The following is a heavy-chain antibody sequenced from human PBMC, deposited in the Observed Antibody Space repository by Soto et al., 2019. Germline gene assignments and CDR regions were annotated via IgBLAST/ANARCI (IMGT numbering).Heavy chain of an antibody. CDR1: GFTFSSYA. D-gene: IGHD6-6*01. CDR3: ARTYSSSDYYYGMDV. V-gene: IGHV3-30-3*01. CDR2: ISYDGSNK. J-gene: IGHJ6*02. Sequence: LRLSCAASGFTFSSYAMHWVRQAPGKGLEWVAVISYDGSNKYYADSVKGRFTISRDNSKNTLYLQMNSLRAEDTAVYYCARTYSSSDYYYGMDVWGQGTTVTVSS.